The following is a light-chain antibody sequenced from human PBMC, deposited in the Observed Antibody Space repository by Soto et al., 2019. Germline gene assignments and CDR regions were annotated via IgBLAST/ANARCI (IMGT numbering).Light chain of an antibody. CDR1: QSVSRSH. V-gene: IGKV3-20*01. J-gene: IGKJ1*01. CDR2: GAA. CDR3: RQYVSSPPT. Sequence: EIVLTQSPGTLSLSPGERATLSCGASQSVSRSHFAWYQQKPGQAPRLLIYGAASRATGIPYRFIGSGSGIDFTVTINRLEPEDFAVYYCRQYVSSPPTFGQGTKVEVK.